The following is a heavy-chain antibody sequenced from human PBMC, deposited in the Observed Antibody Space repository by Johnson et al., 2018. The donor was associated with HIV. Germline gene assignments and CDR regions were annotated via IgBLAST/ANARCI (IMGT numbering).Heavy chain of an antibody. J-gene: IGHJ3*02. D-gene: IGHD3-10*01. V-gene: IGHV3-30*14. Sequence: VQLVESGGGVVQPGRSLRLSCAASGFTFSSYAMHWVRQAPGKGLEWVAVISYDGSNKYYADSVKGRFTISRDNSKNTLYLQMGSLRAEDMAVYYCARDTKSGSYLEGTGAFDIWGQGTMVTVSS. CDR2: ISYDGSNK. CDR3: ARDTKSGSYLEGTGAFDI. CDR1: GFTFSSYA.